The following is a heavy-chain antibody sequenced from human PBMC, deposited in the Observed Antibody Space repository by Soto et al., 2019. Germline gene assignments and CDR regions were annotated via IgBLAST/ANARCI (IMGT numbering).Heavy chain of an antibody. V-gene: IGHV1-69*01. D-gene: IGHD3-22*01. Sequence: QVQLVQSGAEVKKPGSSVKVSCKASGGTFSSYAISWVRQAPGQGLEWMGGIIPIFGTANYAQKFQGRVTLTAEESTSTAYMQLISLRSEDTAVYYCTLTYYYDSSGLQDYYYGMDVWGQGTTVTVSS. CDR3: TLTYYYDSSGLQDYYYGMDV. CDR2: IIPIFGTA. CDR1: GGTFSSYA. J-gene: IGHJ6*02.